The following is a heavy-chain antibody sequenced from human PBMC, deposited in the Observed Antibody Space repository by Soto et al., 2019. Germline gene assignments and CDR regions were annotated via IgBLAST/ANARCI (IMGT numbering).Heavy chain of an antibody. V-gene: IGHV3-66*04. Sequence: EVQLVESGGGLVQPGGSLRLSCEASGITVSSNFMTWVRQAPGKGLEWVSVIHSGGSTYSANSVKSRFTISRDNSKNPLYLQMNSLRAADTAVYYCARLVAAVPGHYYFDYWGQGTLVTVSS. D-gene: IGHD6-19*01. J-gene: IGHJ4*02. CDR1: GITVSSNF. CDR3: ARLVAAVPGHYYFDY. CDR2: IHSGGST.